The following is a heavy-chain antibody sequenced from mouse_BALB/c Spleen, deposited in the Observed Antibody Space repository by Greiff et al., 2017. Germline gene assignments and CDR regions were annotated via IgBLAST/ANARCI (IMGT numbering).Heavy chain of an antibody. V-gene: IGHV1-7*01. CDR3: ASVYAMDY. CDR2: INPSTGYT. CDR1: GYTFTSYW. J-gene: IGHJ4*01. Sequence: QVQLQQSGAELAKPGASVKMSCKASGYTFTSYWMHWVKQRPGQGPEWIGYINPSTGYTEYNQKFKDKATLTADKSSSTAYMQLSSLTSEDSAVYYCASVYAMDYWGQGTSVTVSS.